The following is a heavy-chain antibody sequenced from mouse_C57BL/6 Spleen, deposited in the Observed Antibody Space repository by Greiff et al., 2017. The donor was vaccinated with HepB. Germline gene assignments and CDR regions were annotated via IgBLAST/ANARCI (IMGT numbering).Heavy chain of an antibody. CDR2: IYPRSGNT. CDR1: GYTFTSYG. CDR3: AREEGYGSSYWYFDV. Sequence: QVQLQQSGAELARPGASVKLSCKASGYTFTSYGISWVKQRTGQGLEWIGEIYPRSGNTYYNEKFKGKATLTADKSSSTAYMELRSLTSEDSAVYFCAREEGYGSSYWYFDVWGTGTTVTVSS. J-gene: IGHJ1*03. V-gene: IGHV1-81*01. D-gene: IGHD1-1*01.